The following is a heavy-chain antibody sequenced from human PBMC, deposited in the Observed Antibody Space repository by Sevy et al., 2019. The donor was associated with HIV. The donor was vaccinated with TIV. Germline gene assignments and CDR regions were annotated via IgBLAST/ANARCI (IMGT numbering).Heavy chain of an antibody. CDR2: IYSGGST. CDR3: AREPNYYDSSPAREYYFDY. Sequence: GGSLRLSCAASGFTVSSNHMSWVRQAPGKGLEWVSVIYSGGSTYYADSVKGRFTISRDNSKNTLYLQMNSLRAEDTAVYYCAREPNYYDSSPAREYYFDYWGQGTLVTVSS. D-gene: IGHD3-22*01. V-gene: IGHV3-53*01. J-gene: IGHJ4*02. CDR1: GFTVSSNH.